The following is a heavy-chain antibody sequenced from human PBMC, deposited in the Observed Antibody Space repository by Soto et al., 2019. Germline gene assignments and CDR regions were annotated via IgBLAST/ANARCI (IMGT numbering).Heavy chain of an antibody. J-gene: IGHJ6*02. V-gene: IGHV4-34*01. D-gene: IGHD2-2*02. CDR2: ISHSEGT. CDR1: GGSFXDYY. Sequence: SETLSLTCAVYGGSFXDYYWSWIRQPPGEGLEWGGEISHSEGTNYNPALKSRVTRSADTSKNQFSLRLSSVPAADTAVYYCARHRTGVVRAAVRVWDDYQYYGMDVWGQGTTVS. CDR3: ARHRTGVVRAAVRVWDDYQYYGMDV.